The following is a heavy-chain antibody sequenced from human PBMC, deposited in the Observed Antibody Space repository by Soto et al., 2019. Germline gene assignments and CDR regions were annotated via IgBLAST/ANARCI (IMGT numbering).Heavy chain of an antibody. CDR1: GFTFSSYG. D-gene: IGHD3-10*01. CDR2: ISYDGSNK. J-gene: IGHJ2*01. Sequence: QVQLVESGGGVVQPGRSLRLSCAASGFTFSSYGMHWVRQAPGKGLEWVAVISYDGSNKYYADSVKGRFTISRDNSKNTLYLQMNSRRAEDTAVYYCAKPFSVRGVDNWYFDLWCRGTLVTVSS. V-gene: IGHV3-30*18. CDR3: AKPFSVRGVDNWYFDL.